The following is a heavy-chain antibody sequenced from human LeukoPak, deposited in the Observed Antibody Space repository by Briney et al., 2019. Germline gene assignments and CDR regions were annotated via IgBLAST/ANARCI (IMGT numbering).Heavy chain of an antibody. J-gene: IGHJ4*02. CDR1: GFTFSSYG. Sequence: GGSLRLSCAASGFTFSSYGMHWVRQAPGKGLEWVAVISYDGSNKYYVDSVKGRFTISRDHSKNTLYLQMNSLRAEDTAIYYCTRVGYIDEGIDYWGQGTLVTVSS. CDR3: TRVGYIDEGIDY. D-gene: IGHD5-24*01. CDR2: ISYDGSNK. V-gene: IGHV3-30*03.